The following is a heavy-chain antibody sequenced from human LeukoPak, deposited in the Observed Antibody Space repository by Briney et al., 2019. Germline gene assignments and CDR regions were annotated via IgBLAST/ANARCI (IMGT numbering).Heavy chain of an antibody. Sequence: GGSPRLSCAASGFTFNRKDMHWIRQARGRGLEWVSGIGIIGDTYYSDSVKGRFTISRETDKNSVYLQMSSLTAGDTAVYFCARTGTSSDTFDLWGQGTLVTVSS. CDR2: IGIIGDT. J-gene: IGHJ5*02. CDR3: ARTGTSSDTFDL. CDR1: GFTFNRKD. D-gene: IGHD7-27*01. V-gene: IGHV3-13*01.